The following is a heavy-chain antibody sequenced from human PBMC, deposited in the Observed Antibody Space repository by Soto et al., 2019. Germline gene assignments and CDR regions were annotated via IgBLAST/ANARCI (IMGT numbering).Heavy chain of an antibody. V-gene: IGHV3-23*01. D-gene: IGHD3-3*01. CDR3: AKGRAITVFGGITPFDS. J-gene: IGHJ4*02. CDR1: GFNFSNYA. CDR2: ISGNSGTT. Sequence: EVQLLESGGDFKQPGGSLRLSCEGSGFNFSNYALNWVRQAPGKRLEWVSVISGNSGTTYYAASVKGRFTISRDNSKKALYLQMNSLRAADTAVYYCAKGRAITVFGGITPFDSGGQGTLVTVSS.